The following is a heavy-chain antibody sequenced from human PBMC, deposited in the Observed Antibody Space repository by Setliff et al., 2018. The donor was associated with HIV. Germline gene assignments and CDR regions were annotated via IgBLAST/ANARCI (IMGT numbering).Heavy chain of an antibody. V-gene: IGHV3-7*01. J-gene: IGHJ6*02. CDR1: GFTFSSYW. CDR3: AREDYDILTGHYYYYGMDV. Sequence: GGSLRLSCAASGFTFSSYWMSWVRQAPGKGLEWVANIKQDGSEKYYVDSVKGRFTISRDNAKNSLYLQMNSLRAEDTAVYYCAREDYDILTGHYYYYGMDVWGQGTTVTVSS. CDR2: IKQDGSEK. D-gene: IGHD3-9*01.